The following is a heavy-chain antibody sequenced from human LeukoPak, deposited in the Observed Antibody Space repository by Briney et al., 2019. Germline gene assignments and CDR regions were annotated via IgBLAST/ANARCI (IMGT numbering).Heavy chain of an antibody. J-gene: IGHJ2*01. Sequence: SETLSLTCTVSGGSISSSSYYWGWVRQPPGKGLEWIGTISYSGSTYYNPSLKSRVTISVDTSKNQFSLKLSSVTAADTAVYYCARGYYDSSGWEWYFDLWGRGTLVTVSS. D-gene: IGHD3-22*01. CDR1: GGSISSSSYY. CDR2: ISYSGST. V-gene: IGHV4-39*07. CDR3: ARGYYDSSGWEWYFDL.